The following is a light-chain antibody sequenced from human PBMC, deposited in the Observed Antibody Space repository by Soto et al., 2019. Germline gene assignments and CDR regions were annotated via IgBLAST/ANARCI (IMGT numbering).Light chain of an antibody. V-gene: IGLV1-44*01. Sequence: QSALTQPPSASGTPGQRVTISCSGRSSNIGSNTVNWYQQLPGTAPKVLIYNNNQRPSGVPDRFSGSKSGTSASLAISGLHSEDEADYYCASWDDSLNGPVFGGGTKLTVL. CDR3: ASWDDSLNGPV. CDR1: SSNIGSNT. CDR2: NNN. J-gene: IGLJ2*01.